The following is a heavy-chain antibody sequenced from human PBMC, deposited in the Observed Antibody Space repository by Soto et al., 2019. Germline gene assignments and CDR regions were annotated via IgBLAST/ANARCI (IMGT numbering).Heavy chain of an antibody. CDR1: GFIFSYYE. CDR2: ISSAGTTI. CDR3: ARDTWFEP. Sequence: VQLVESGGCLVQPGGSLRLSCAASGFIFSYYEMNWVRQAPGKGREWVSYISSAGTTIDYAESVRGRFTISRDNAKNSLYVQMDSLTDEDTGVYYCARDTWFEPWGQGTLVTVSS. J-gene: IGHJ5*02. V-gene: IGHV3-48*03.